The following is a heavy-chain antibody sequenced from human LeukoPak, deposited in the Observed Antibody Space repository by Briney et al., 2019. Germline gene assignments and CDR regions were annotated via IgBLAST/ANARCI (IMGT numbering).Heavy chain of an antibody. Sequence: GASVKVSCKASGYTFTSYDINWVRQATGQGLEWIGWMNHNSGNTGYAQKFQGRVTITRNTSISTAYMELSSLRSEDTAVYYCARGRITMVRGVIIYWFDPWGQGTLVTVSS. V-gene: IGHV1-8*03. CDR1: GYTFTSYD. J-gene: IGHJ5*02. CDR3: ARGRITMVRGVIIYWFDP. CDR2: MNHNSGNT. D-gene: IGHD3-10*01.